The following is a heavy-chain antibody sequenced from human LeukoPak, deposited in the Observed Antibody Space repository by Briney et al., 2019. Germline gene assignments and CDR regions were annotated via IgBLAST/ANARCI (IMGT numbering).Heavy chain of an antibody. Sequence: PSETLSLTCTVSGDSITSRAYYWSWIRQHPGTGLEWIGYIYHSGSTYYNPSLMTRVTMSVDTSKNQFSLKLTSVTAADTAVYYCATDLFVGGLDVWGKGTTVTVCS. V-gene: IGHV4-31*03. CDR1: GDSITSRAYY. J-gene: IGHJ6*04. D-gene: IGHD3-16*01. CDR3: ATDLFVGGLDV. CDR2: IYHSGST.